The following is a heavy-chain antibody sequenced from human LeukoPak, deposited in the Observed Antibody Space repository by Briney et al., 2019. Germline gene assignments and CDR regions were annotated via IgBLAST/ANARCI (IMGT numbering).Heavy chain of an antibody. Sequence: PGGSLRLSCAASGFTFSSYNMNWVRQAPGKGLEWVSSITSSSSYIYYADSVKGRFTISRDNAKNPLYLQMDSLRVEDTAVYYCARDRRYGYYFDYWGQGILVTVSS. V-gene: IGHV3-21*06. J-gene: IGHJ4*02. D-gene: IGHD5-18*01. CDR3: ARDRRYGYYFDY. CDR1: GFTFSSYN. CDR2: ITSSSSYI.